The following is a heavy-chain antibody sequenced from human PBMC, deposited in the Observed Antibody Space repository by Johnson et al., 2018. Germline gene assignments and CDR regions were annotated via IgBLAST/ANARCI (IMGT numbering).Heavy chain of an antibody. CDR1: GFTVTNTY. V-gene: IGHV3-66*02. Sequence: VQLVESGGGLVQPGGSLRLSCTASGFTVTNTYISWVRQAPGKGLEWVSVIYSGGSTYYVDSVKGRFTTSRDNSKNTLYLQMNSLRPDDPALYYCARDMIVSGWFVAFDIWGHGTMVTVSS. CDR2: IYSGGST. CDR3: ARDMIVSGWFVAFDI. J-gene: IGHJ3*02. D-gene: IGHD6-19*01.